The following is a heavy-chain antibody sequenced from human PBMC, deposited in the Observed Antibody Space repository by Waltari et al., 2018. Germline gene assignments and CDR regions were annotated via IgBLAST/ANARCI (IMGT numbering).Heavy chain of an antibody. CDR3: ARDRATVDPTTWYFDL. CDR2: ISTSGST. Sequence: QVQLQESGPGLVKPSETLSLTCTVSGGSISSYSWSWHRQPAGKGLEWIGRISTSGSTNYNPSLKSRVTMSVDTSKNQFSLKLSSVTAADTAVYYCARDRATVDPTTWYFDLWGRGTLVTVSS. CDR1: GGSISSYS. J-gene: IGHJ2*01. D-gene: IGHD4-17*01. V-gene: IGHV4-4*07.